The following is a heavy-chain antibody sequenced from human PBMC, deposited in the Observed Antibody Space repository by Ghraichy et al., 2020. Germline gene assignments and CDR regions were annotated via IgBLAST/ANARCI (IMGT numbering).Heavy chain of an antibody. Sequence: GESLNISCAASGFTFSSYAMSWVRQAPGKGLEWVSAISGSGGSTYYADSVKGRFTISRDNSKNTLYLQMNSLRAEDTAVYYCAKDRGVVRVQGVIITGYFDYWGQGTLVTVSS. D-gene: IGHD3-10*01. V-gene: IGHV3-23*01. CDR1: GFTFSSYA. CDR2: ISGSGGST. J-gene: IGHJ4*02. CDR3: AKDRGVVRVQGVIITGYFDY.